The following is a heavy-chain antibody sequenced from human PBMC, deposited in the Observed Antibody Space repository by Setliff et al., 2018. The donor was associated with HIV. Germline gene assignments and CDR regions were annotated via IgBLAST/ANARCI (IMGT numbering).Heavy chain of an antibody. Sequence: KTSETLSLTCTVSGGSISSYYWSVFRQPPGKGLEWIGYIYYSGSSNYNPSLKSRVTISVDTSNNQFSLNLSSVTAADTAVYYCARWGDGYNSYDSWGQGTLVTVSS. D-gene: IGHD5-12*01. CDR3: ARWGDGYNSYDS. J-gene: IGHJ4*02. V-gene: IGHV4-59*01. CDR2: IYYSGSS. CDR1: GGSISSYY.